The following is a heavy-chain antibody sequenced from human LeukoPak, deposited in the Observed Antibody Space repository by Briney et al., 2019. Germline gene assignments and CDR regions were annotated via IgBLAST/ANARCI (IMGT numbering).Heavy chain of an antibody. D-gene: IGHD4-17*01. CDR1: GYTFTGHY. V-gene: IGHV1-2*02. CDR3: VRTEDAYGDYYFDS. Sequence: ASVKVSCKASGYTFTGHYIHWVRQAPGQGLEWMGWINPNSGGTNYAQKFQGRVTMTRDTSISTAYLELGSLTSDDTAVYYCVRTEDAYGDYYFDSWGQGTLITVSS. CDR2: INPNSGGT. J-gene: IGHJ4*02.